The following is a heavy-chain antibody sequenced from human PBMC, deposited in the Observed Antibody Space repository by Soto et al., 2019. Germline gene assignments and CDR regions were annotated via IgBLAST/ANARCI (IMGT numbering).Heavy chain of an antibody. CDR1: GFTFSNYA. Sequence: EVQLLESGGGLVQPGGSLRLSCAASGFTFSNYAMTWVRQAPGKGLEWVSAISGSGSSTYHSDSVKGRFTISRDNSKNTLYLQLKSLRAEYTAVYFCAKVPSSMATTPFDHWGPGTLVTVSS. CDR3: AKVPSSMATTPFDH. D-gene: IGHD1-1*01. CDR2: ISGSGSST. J-gene: IGHJ4*02. V-gene: IGHV3-23*01.